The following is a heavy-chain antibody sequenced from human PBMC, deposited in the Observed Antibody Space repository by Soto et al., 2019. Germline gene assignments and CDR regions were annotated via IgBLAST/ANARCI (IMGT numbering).Heavy chain of an antibody. CDR2: ISFDGTKK. D-gene: IGHD4-17*01. CDR1: GFTFNIYA. J-gene: IGHJ6*02. Sequence: LRLSCAASGFTFNIYALHWVRQAPGKGLEWVAVISFDGTKKYYSDSVKGRFTISRDNLKNTLYLQMNNLRVEDAALYFCAREDDYGYRYINHGLDVWGQGTTVTVSS. CDR3: AREDDYGYRYINHGLDV. V-gene: IGHV3-30-3*01.